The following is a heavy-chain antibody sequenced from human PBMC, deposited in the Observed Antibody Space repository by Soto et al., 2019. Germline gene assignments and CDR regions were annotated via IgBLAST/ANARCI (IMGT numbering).Heavy chain of an antibody. CDR2: IYYSGST. CDR3: ASGVGYDFWSGFSGMDV. J-gene: IGHJ6*02. D-gene: IGHD3-3*01. Sequence: SETLSLTCTVSGGSISSGDYYWSWIRQPPGKGLEWIGYIYYSGSTYYNPSLKSRVTISVDTSKNQFSLKLSSVTAADTAVYYCASGVGYDFWSGFSGMDVWGQGTTVTVSS. CDR1: GGSISSGDYY. V-gene: IGHV4-30-4*01.